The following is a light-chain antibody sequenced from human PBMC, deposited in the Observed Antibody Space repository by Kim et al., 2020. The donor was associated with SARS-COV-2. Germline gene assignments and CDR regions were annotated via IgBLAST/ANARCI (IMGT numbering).Light chain of an antibody. CDR3: QQSYTPPYT. Sequence: DIQMTQSPSSLSAPVGDTVNITCLASQTILTYLNWYQHKSGKAPKLLIYAASGLHAGVPSRFSGSGSGTHFTLSIGTLQPEDSALYYCQQSYTPPYTFGQGTKLEI. CDR2: AAS. J-gene: IGKJ2*01. CDR1: QTILTY. V-gene: IGKV1-39*01.